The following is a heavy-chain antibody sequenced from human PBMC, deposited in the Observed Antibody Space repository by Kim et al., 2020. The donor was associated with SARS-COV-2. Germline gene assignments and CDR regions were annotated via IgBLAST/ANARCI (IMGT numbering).Heavy chain of an antibody. CDR1: GGTFSSYA. CDR3: ARDRIGIEAYFDY. V-gene: IGHV1-69*04. CDR2: IIPILGIA. Sequence: SVKVSCKASGGTFSSYAISWVRQAPRQGLEWMGRIIPILGIANYAQKFQGRVTITADKSTSTAYMELSSLRSEDTAVYYCARDRIGIEAYFDYWGQGTL. D-gene: IGHD2-21*01. J-gene: IGHJ4*02.